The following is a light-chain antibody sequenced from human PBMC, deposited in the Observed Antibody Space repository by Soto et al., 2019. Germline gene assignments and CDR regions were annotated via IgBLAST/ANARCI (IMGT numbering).Light chain of an antibody. V-gene: IGKV3-15*01. CDR3: QQYNNWPKM. Sequence: ETVMTQSPATLSVSPGERATLSCRASQGVSSNLAWYQQKPGQSPRLLIYGASTRATGIPARFSGSGSGTEFTLTISSLQSEDFAVYYCQQYNNWPKMFGQGTKVDI. CDR1: QGVSSN. CDR2: GAS. J-gene: IGKJ1*01.